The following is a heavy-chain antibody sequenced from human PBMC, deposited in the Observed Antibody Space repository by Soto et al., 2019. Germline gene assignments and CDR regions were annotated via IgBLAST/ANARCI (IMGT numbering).Heavy chain of an antibody. CDR1: GYSFITDW. V-gene: IGHV5-51*03. CDR2: IYLGDSDT. J-gene: IGHJ2*01. D-gene: IGHD2-21*02. CDR3: ARRTANPYWYFDL. Sequence: GESLQISCRGSGYSFITDWIGWVRQMPGKGLEWMGIIYLGDSDTRYSPSFQGQVTISADKSITTAYLQWNRLKASDTAIYYCARRTANPYWYFDLWGRGTLVTVSS.